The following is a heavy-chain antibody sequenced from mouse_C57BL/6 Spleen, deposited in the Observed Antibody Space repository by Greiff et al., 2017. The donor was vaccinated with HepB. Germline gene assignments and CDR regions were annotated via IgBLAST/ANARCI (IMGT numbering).Heavy chain of an antibody. Sequence: VQLQQSGPELVKPGASVKISCKASGYSFTGYYMNWVKQSPEKSLEWIGEINPSTGGTTYNQKFKAKATLTVDKSSSTAYMQLKSLTSEDSAVYYCARLGYYYGSSYAMDYWGQGTSVTVSS. CDR2: INPSTGGT. CDR1: GYSFTGYY. D-gene: IGHD1-1*01. J-gene: IGHJ4*01. V-gene: IGHV1-42*01. CDR3: ARLGYYYGSSYAMDY.